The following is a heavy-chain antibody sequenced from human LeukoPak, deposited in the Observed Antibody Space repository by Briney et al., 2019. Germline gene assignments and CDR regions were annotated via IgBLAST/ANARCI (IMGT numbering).Heavy chain of an antibody. CDR2: INRNGNT. V-gene: IGHV4-34*01. Sequence: SETLSLTCAISGEPFSGYYWGWIRQPPGKGLELIGEINRNGNTDYNPSLKSRVSMSIDTSKNQFSLELSSVTAADTAVYSCARDLGTNSGYAEAGNAFDIWGQKTMVTVSS. D-gene: IGHD5-12*01. CDR3: ARDLGTNSGYAEAGNAFDI. J-gene: IGHJ3*02. CDR1: GEPFSGYY.